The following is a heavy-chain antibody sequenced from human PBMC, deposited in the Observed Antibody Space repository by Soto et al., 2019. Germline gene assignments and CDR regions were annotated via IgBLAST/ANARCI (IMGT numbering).Heavy chain of an antibody. CDR1: GYTFTSYV. CDR2: ISAYNGNT. J-gene: IGHJ5*02. D-gene: IGHD6-13*01. Sequence: ASVKVSCKASGYTFTSYVISWVRQAPGQGLEWMGWISAYNGNTNYAQKLQGRVTMTTDTSTSTAYMELRSLRSDDTAVYYCAREYSSSWYGSNWFDPWGRGTLVTVSS. CDR3: AREYSSSWYGSNWFDP. V-gene: IGHV1-18*01.